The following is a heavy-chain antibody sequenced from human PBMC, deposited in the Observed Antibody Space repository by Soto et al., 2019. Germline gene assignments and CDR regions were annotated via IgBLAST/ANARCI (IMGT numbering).Heavy chain of an antibody. CDR3: AKDIGPYYDILTGPNWFDP. CDR2: ISWNSGSI. Sequence: GGSLRLSCAASGFTFDDYAMHWVRQAPGKGLEWVSGISWNSGSIGYADSVKGRFTISRDNAKNSLYLQMNSLRAEDTALYYCAKDIGPYYDILTGPNWFDPWGQGTLVTVSS. D-gene: IGHD3-9*01. J-gene: IGHJ5*02. V-gene: IGHV3-9*01. CDR1: GFTFDDYA.